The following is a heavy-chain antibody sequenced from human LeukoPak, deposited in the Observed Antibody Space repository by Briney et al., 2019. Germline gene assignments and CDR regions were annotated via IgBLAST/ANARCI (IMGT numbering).Heavy chain of an antibody. J-gene: IGHJ4*02. CDR3: ARDPTYDSSGYWDY. Sequence: SETLSLICAVYGGSFSGYYWSWIRQPPGKGLEWIGEINHSGSTNYNPSLKSRVTISVDTSKNQFSLKLSSVTAADTAVYYCARDPTYDSSGYWDYWGQGTLVTVSS. D-gene: IGHD3-22*01. V-gene: IGHV4-34*01. CDR2: INHSGST. CDR1: GGSFSGYY.